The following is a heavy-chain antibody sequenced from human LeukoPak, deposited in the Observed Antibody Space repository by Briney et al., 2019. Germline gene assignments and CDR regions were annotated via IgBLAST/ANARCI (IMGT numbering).Heavy chain of an antibody. D-gene: IGHD3-16*02. J-gene: IGHJ4*02. CDR1: GGTFSSHA. V-gene: IGHV1-69*04. CDR3: ARDPLYDYVWGSYRAGSDY. Sequence: ASVKVSCKASGGTFSSHAISWVRQAPGQGLEWMGRIIPILGIANYAQKFQGRVTITADKSTSTAYMELSSLRSEDTAVYYCARDPLYDYVWGSYRAGSDYWGQGTLVTVSS. CDR2: IIPILGIA.